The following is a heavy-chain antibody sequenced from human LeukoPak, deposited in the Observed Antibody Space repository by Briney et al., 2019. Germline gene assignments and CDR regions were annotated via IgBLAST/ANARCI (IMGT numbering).Heavy chain of an antibody. CDR1: GFTFSNYA. J-gene: IGHJ6*02. D-gene: IGHD3-16*01. V-gene: IGHV3-30-3*01. CDR2: ISYDGSNK. CDR3: ARGGGLDV. Sequence: GRSLRLSCAASGFTFSNYAMHWVRQAPGKGLEWVALISYDGSNKHYADSVKGRFTISRDNSKNTLYLQMSNLRAEDTAVYFCARGGGLDVWGQGATVTVSS.